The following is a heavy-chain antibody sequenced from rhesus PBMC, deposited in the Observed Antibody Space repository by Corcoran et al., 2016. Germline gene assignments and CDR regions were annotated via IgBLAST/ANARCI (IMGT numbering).Heavy chain of an antibody. CDR1: GYTFTDYY. V-gene: IGHV1S2*01. D-gene: IGHD4-23*01. CDR2: INPYNGNT. Sequence: QVQLVQSGAEVKKPGSSVKVSCKASGYTFTDYYMHWVRQAPRQGLEWMGWINPYNGNTKHEQKFQGRVTMTRDTSTSTAYMELSSLRSEDTAVYYCARGDSNYHYGLDSWGQGVVVTVSS. CDR3: ARGDSNYHYGLDS. J-gene: IGHJ6*01.